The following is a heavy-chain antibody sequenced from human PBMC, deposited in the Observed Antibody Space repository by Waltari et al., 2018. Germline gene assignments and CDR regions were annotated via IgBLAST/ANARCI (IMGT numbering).Heavy chain of an antibody. CDR2: INPNSGGT. CDR3: PRGQLVYVGIPTSLGPPSSSYSLAS. Sequence: QVQLVQSGAEVKKPGASVKVSCKASGYTFTGYYMHWVRQAPGQGLEWMGWINPNSGGTTYPQKFQGRLPMPRPTSFSPASMGLSRLRSTAPPLYYCPRGQLVYVGIPTSLGPPSSSYSLASWAKGPPFPFSP. D-gene: IGHD2-21*01. J-gene: IGHJ6*04. V-gene: IGHV1-2*02. CDR1: GYTFTGYY.